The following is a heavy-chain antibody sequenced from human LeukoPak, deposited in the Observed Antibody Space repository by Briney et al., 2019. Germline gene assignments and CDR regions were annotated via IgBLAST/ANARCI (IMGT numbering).Heavy chain of an antibody. J-gene: IGHJ1*01. CDR2: INPNSGGT. CDR1: GYSFSDFY. V-gene: IGHV1-2*02. CDR3: ARIGISARGTNFHH. D-gene: IGHD6-13*01. Sequence: EASVKVSCTASGYSFSDFYIHWLRQAPGQGLEWLGWINPNSGGTNFAQYFQGRVTMTRDTSISTAYMELSRLRSDDTALYYCARIGISARGTNFHHWGQGTLVTVSS.